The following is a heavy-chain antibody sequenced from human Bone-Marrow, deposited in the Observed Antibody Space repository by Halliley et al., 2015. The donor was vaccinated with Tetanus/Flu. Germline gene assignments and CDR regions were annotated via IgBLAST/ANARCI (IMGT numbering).Heavy chain of an antibody. CDR2: LYSCGST. CDR3: ARTYYDDSRGYYFGY. Sequence: VGYLYSCGSTYYTPSLKSRVTISVATSKNQFSLKLSSVTAADTAVYYCARTYYDDSRGYYFGYWGQGTLVTVSS. V-gene: IGHV4-30-4*01. J-gene: IGHJ4*02. D-gene: IGHD3-22*01.